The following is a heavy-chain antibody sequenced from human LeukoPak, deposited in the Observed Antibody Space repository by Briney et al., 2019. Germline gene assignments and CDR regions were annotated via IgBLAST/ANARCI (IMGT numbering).Heavy chain of an antibody. V-gene: IGHV1-69*05. Sequence: SVKVSCKASGGTFSSYAISWVRQAPGQGLEWMGRIIPIFGTANYAQKFQGRVTITTDEYTSTAYMELSSLRSEDTAVYYCAKTKGYYCDSSGYWFYYYYYMDVWGKGTTVTVSS. CDR1: GGTFSSYA. CDR2: IIPIFGTA. D-gene: IGHD3-22*01. J-gene: IGHJ6*03. CDR3: AKTKGYYCDSSGYWFYYYYYMDV.